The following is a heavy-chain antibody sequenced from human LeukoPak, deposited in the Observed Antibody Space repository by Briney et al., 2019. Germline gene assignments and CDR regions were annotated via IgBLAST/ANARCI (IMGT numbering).Heavy chain of an antibody. CDR2: ITGRSDKT. CDR1: GFNFNKYD. D-gene: IGHD6-19*01. CDR3: AKGGWLDD. Sequence: PGGSLRLSCAASGFNFNKYDMTWARQVPGKGLDWVSTITGRSDKTYYTDSVKGRFVTSRDNSKDTLYLQMNSLRAEDPALYYCAKGGWLDDLGQGALVTVSS. J-gene: IGHJ4*02. V-gene: IGHV3-23*01.